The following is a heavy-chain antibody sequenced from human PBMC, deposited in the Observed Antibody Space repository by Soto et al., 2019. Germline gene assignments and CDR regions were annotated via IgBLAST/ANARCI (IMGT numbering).Heavy chain of an antibody. D-gene: IGHD1-26*01. J-gene: IGHJ4*02. V-gene: IGHV1-46*01. CDR3: ARARGLDGSYPGY. CDR2: INHSGGST. Sequence: QVQLVQSGAEVKKPGASVKVSCKASGYTFTGYYMHWVRQAPGQGLEWMGIINHSGGSTSYAQKFQRRVTMTRDTSTSTVDMELSSLRSEDTAVYYCARARGLDGSYPGYWGQGTLVTVSS. CDR1: GYTFTGYY.